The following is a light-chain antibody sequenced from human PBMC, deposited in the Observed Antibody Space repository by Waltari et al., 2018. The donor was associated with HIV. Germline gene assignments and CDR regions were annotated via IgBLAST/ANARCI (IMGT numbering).Light chain of an antibody. CDR2: AAS. CDR1: QGISSY. Sequence: IRMTQSPSSFSASTGDRVTNPCRASQGISSYLAWYQQKPGKAPKLLIYAASTLQSGVPSTFIGSGSGTDFTLTISCLQSEDFATYYCQQYYSYPPMYTFGQGTKLEIK. J-gene: IGKJ2*01. V-gene: IGKV1-8*01. CDR3: QQYYSYPPMYT.